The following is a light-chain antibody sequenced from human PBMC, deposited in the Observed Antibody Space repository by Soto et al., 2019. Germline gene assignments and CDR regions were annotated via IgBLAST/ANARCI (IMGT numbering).Light chain of an antibody. CDR3: SSYAGGNNLI. CDR2: EVT. J-gene: IGLJ2*01. V-gene: IGLV2-8*01. Sequence: QSALTQPPSASGSPGQSVTISCTGTSSDVGAYIYVSWYQQHPGKAPKLMIYEVTKRPSGVPDRFSGSKSGNTASLTVSGLQVEDEADYYCSSYAGGNNLIFGGGTQLTVL. CDR1: SSDVGAYIY.